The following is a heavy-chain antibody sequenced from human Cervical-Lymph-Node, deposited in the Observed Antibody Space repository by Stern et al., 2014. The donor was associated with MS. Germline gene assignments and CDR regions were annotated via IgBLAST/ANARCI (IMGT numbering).Heavy chain of an antibody. J-gene: IGHJ4*02. V-gene: IGHV1-69*01. CDR3: ARDSASAGLYYFDF. CDR2: IIPVLGTT. Sequence: QLVQSGTEVKKPGSSMTLSCKTSGDIFINYALSWVRQASGKGLEWMGGIIPVLGTTNYAQRFQGRLTITADESTRTAYMELSSLRAEDTAIYYCARDSASAGLYYFDFWGQGTLVTVSS. CDR1: GDIFINYA. D-gene: IGHD2/OR15-2a*01.